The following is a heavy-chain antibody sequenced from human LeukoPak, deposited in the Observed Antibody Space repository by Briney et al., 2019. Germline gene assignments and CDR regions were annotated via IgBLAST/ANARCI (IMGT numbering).Heavy chain of an antibody. Sequence: ASVKVSCKASGYTFTSYPISWVRQAPGQGLEWMGWITTYNGNTNYAQKLQGRVTMTTDTSTSTAYMELGSLRSDDTAVYYCARLGIAGPKGTGFDYWGQGTLVTVSS. V-gene: IGHV1-18*01. J-gene: IGHJ4*02. CDR1: GYTFTSYP. D-gene: IGHD6-13*01. CDR2: ITTYNGNT. CDR3: ARLGIAGPKGTGFDY.